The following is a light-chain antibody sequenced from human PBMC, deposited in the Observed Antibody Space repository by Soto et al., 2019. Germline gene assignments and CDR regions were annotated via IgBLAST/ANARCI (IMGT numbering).Light chain of an antibody. J-gene: IGLJ2*01. CDR1: SSNIGSPFD. V-gene: IGLV1-40*01. CDR3: QSFDSRLSAPV. Sequence: QSVLTQPPSVSGAPGQRVTICCTGNSSNIGSPFDVHWYQHLPGTAPRLLIYANNNRPSGVPDRFSGSKSGTSASLAITGLQGDDEADYYCQSFDSRLSAPVFGGGTKLTVL. CDR2: ANN.